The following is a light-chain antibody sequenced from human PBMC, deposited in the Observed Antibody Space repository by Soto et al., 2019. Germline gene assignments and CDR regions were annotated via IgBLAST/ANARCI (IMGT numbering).Light chain of an antibody. Sequence: QSVLTQTPSASGTPGQRGTISRSGSNSKMGRNYVYWYQQVPGTAPKLLMYRNDVRPSGVPDRITGSKSGTSASLAISGLRSEDEADYYWAVWDSSLNGVAFGGGSKLTV. CDR1: NSKMGRNY. J-gene: IGLJ2*01. CDR2: RND. CDR3: AVWDSSLNGVA. V-gene: IGLV1-47*01.